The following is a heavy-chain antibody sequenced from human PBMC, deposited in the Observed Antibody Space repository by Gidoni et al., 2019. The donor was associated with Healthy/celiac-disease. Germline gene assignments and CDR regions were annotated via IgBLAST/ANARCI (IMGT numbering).Heavy chain of an antibody. D-gene: IGHD3-3*01. CDR2: ISFDGSNK. V-gene: IGHV3-30*18. Sequence: QVQLVESGGGVVQPGRSLRLSCAASGFTFSSYGIHWVRQAPGKGLEWVAVISFDGSNKYYADSVMGRFTISRDNSKNTLYLQMNSLRAEDSAVYYCAKDKRGGLRFPYYFDYWGQGTLVTVSS. CDR3: AKDKRGGLRFPYYFDY. CDR1: GFTFSSYG. J-gene: IGHJ4*02.